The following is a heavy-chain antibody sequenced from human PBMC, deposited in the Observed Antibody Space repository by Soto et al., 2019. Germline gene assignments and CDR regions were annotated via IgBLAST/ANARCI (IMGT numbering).Heavy chain of an antibody. J-gene: IGHJ4*02. D-gene: IGHD3-10*01. CDR3: ACKRRYGSGSYYPPDY. CDR2: IYYSGST. V-gene: IGHV4-39*01. Sequence: ETLSLTCTVSGGSISSSSYYWGWIRQPPGKGLEWIGSIYYSGSTYYNPSLKSRVTISVDTSKNQFSLKLSSVTAADTAVYYCACKRRYGSGSYYPPDYWGQGTLVTVSS. CDR1: GGSISSSSYY.